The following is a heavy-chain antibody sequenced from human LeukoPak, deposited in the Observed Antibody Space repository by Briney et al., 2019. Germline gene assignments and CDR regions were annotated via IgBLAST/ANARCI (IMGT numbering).Heavy chain of an antibody. V-gene: IGHV4-34*10. D-gene: IGHD6-6*01. Sequence: PSETLSLTCGVSGGSFSNYIWSWVRQPPGEGLEWVGEILQVVVTNYNSSLKSRVTMSMDTSKNQFHLDLTSVTAADTAVYYCARRGSSARLDYWGQGTLVTVSS. CDR3: ARRGSSARLDY. CDR1: GGSFSNYI. J-gene: IGHJ4*02. CDR2: ILQVVVT.